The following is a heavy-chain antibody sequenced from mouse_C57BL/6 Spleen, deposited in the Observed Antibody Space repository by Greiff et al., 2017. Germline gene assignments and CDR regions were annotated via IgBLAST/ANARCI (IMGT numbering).Heavy chain of an antibody. D-gene: IGHD2-3*01. CDR2: IDPSDSYT. V-gene: IGHV1-50*01. CDR1: GYTFTSYW. CDR3: ARRIPIYDGFFAY. Sequence: VKLQQPGAELVKPGASVKLSCKASGYTFTSYWMQWVKQRPGQGLEWIGEIDPSDSYTNYNQKFKGKATLTVDTSSSTAYMQLSSLTSEDSAVYYCARRIPIYDGFFAYWGQGTLVTVSA. J-gene: IGHJ3*01.